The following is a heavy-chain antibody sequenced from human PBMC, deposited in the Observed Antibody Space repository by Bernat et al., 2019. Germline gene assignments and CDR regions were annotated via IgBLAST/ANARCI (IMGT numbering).Heavy chain of an antibody. D-gene: IGHD3-16*01. Sequence: QVTLRESGPALVKPTQTLTLTCTFSGFSLSTSGMCVSWIRQPPGKALEWLARIDWDDDKYYSTSLKTRLTISKDTSKNQVVLTMTNMDPVDTATYYCARTPGGDNYYYGMDVWGQGTTVTVSS. CDR3: ARTPGGDNYYYGMDV. CDR2: IDWDDDK. J-gene: IGHJ6*02. V-gene: IGHV2-70*15. CDR1: GFSLSTSGMC.